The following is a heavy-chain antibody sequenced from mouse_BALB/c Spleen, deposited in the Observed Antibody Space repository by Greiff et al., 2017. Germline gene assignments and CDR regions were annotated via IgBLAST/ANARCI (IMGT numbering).Heavy chain of an antibody. D-gene: IGHD2-2*01. Sequence: VQLKESGPELVKPGASVKISCKASGYTFTDYNMHWVKQSHGKSLEWIGYIYPYNGGTGYNQKFKSKATLTVDNSSSTAYMELRSLTSEDSAVYYCARGIYYGYDDAMDYWGQGTSVTVSS. CDR1: GYTFTDYN. CDR3: ARGIYYGYDDAMDY. V-gene: IGHV1S29*02. J-gene: IGHJ4*01. CDR2: IYPYNGGT.